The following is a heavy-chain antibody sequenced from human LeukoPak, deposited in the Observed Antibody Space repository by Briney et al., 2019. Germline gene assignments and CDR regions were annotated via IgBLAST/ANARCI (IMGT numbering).Heavy chain of an antibody. J-gene: IGHJ6*04. CDR1: GFTFSSYA. CDR2: ISGSGGST. CDR3: AKYGCSSPSCPLDV. V-gene: IGHV3-23*01. Sequence: GGSLRVSCAASGFTFSSYAMSWVRQAPGKGLEWVSVISGSGGSTYYADSVKGRFTISRDNSKNTLYLQMNSLRAEDTAGYYCAKYGCSSPSCPLDVWGKGTTVTVSS. D-gene: IGHD2-2*01.